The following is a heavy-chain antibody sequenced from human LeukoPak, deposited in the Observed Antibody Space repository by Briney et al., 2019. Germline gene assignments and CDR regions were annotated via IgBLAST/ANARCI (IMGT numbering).Heavy chain of an antibody. Sequence: ASVKVSCKASGYTFTSYDINWVRQATGQGLEWMGWMNPNSGNTGYAQKFQGRVTMTRNTSISTAYMELSSLRSEDTAVYYCASWGGDIVGATRQAFDIWGQGTMVTVSS. J-gene: IGHJ3*02. CDR2: MNPNSGNT. CDR3: ASWGGDIVGATRQAFDI. CDR1: GYTFTSYD. V-gene: IGHV1-8*01. D-gene: IGHD1-26*01.